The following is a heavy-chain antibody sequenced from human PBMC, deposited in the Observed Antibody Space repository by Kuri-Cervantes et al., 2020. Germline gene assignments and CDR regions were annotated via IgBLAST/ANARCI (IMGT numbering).Heavy chain of an antibody. CDR1: GFKFSDYG. CDR3: AGAPPADIYFDY. D-gene: IGHD3-9*01. J-gene: IGHJ4*02. CDR2: IRYDRSNK. V-gene: IGHV3-30*02. Sequence: GGSLRLSCAASGFKFSDYGMHWVRQAPGKGLEWVAFIRYDRSNKYYADSVKCRFTISRDNSKNTLYLQMNSMRADDAAVYYCAGAPPADIYFDYWGQGALVTVSS.